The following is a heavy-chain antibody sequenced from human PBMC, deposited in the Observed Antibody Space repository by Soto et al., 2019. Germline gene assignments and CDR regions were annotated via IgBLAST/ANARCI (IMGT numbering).Heavy chain of an antibody. Sequence: GGSLRLSCAASGFTVSSNYMSWFRQAPGKGLEWVSVIYSGGSTYYADSVEGRFTISRDNSKNTLYLQMNSLRAEDTAVYYCARDHRRELLTLYYYGMDVWGQGTTVTVSS. CDR2: IYSGGST. D-gene: IGHD1-26*01. CDR1: GFTVSSNY. J-gene: IGHJ6*02. V-gene: IGHV3-53*01. CDR3: ARDHRRELLTLYYYGMDV.